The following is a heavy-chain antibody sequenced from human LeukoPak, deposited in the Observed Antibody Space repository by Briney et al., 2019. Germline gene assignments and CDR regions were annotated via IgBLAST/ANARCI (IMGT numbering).Heavy chain of an antibody. CDR2: IKQDGSKI. CDR3: ARAWAYGWDY. D-gene: IGHD2-15*01. J-gene: IGHJ4*02. V-gene: IGHV3-7*04. CDR1: GFTLSNSW. Sequence: HPGGSLRLSCVASGFTLSNSWMSWVRQAPGKGLEWVANIKQDGSKIHCVDSVKGRFTISRDNAKNSLYLQMTSLRAEDTAVYYGARAWAYGWDYWGQGTLVTVSS.